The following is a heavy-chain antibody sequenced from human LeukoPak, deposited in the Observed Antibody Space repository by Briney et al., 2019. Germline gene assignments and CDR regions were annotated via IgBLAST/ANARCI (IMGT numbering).Heavy chain of an antibody. CDR2: IRYDGSNK. V-gene: IGHV3-30*02. J-gene: IGHJ6*02. CDR3: ARDNYGSGSYYYYYGMDV. D-gene: IGHD3-10*01. Sequence: GGSLRLSCAASGFTFSSYGMHWVRQAPGKGLEWVAFIRYDGSNKYYADSVKGRFTISRDNSKNTLYLQMNSLRAEDTAVYYCARDNYGSGSYYYYYGMDVWGQGTTVTVSS. CDR1: GFTFSSYG.